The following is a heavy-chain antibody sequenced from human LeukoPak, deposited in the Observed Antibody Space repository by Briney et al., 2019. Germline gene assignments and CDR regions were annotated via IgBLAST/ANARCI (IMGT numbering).Heavy chain of an antibody. Sequence: SETLSLTCTVSGYSICVCYWTWILQPPGKGLQLIGYVYYSGSTNYSPSLKSRANISVDTSKNQFSLNLRSVTAADTAVYYCARVQRTEEGGYSYYYIDVWGKGTTVTVSS. J-gene: IGHJ6*03. CDR2: VYYSGST. CDR1: GYSICVCY. D-gene: IGHD6-25*01. CDR3: ARVQRTEEGGYSYYYIDV. V-gene: IGHV4-59*12.